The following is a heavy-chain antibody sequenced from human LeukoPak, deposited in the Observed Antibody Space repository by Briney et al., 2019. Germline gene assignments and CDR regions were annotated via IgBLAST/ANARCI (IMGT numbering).Heavy chain of an antibody. V-gene: IGHV3-74*01. CDR2: INTDGSST. Sequence: GGSLRLSCAASGFTFSNYWMHWVRQAPGKGLVWVSRINTDGSSTIYADSVKGRFTISRDNAKNTLYLQMNSLRAEDTAVYYCARDRELGLGAGPSYYYYYMDVWGKGTTVTVSS. CDR1: GFTFSNYW. D-gene: IGHD6-19*01. J-gene: IGHJ6*03. CDR3: ARDRELGLGAGPSYYYYYMDV.